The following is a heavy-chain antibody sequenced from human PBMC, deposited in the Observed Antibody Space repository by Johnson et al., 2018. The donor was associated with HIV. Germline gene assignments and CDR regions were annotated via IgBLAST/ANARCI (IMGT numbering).Heavy chain of an antibody. CDR3: ARDGGIQLWSAFDI. Sequence: VQLVESGGGVARPGGSLRLSCEGSGFIFDEYDMSWVRQTPGKGLEWVSVIYSGGSTYYADSVKGRFTISRDNSKHTLYLQMNSLRAEDTAVYYCARDGGIQLWSAFDIWGQGTMVTVSS. J-gene: IGHJ3*02. D-gene: IGHD5-18*01. CDR1: GFIFDEYD. V-gene: IGHV3-66*01. CDR2: IYSGGST.